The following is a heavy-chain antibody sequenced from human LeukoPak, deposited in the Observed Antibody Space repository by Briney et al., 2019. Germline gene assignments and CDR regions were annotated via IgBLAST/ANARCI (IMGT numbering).Heavy chain of an antibody. D-gene: IGHD6-13*01. CDR1: GGSISSGSYY. V-gene: IGHV4-61*02. CDR2: IYYSGST. Sequence: PSQTLSLTCTVSGGSISSGSYYWSWIRQPAGKGLEWIGRIYYSGSTNYNPSLKSRVTISVDTSKNQFTLKLSSVTAADTAVYYCARDVIAAAGYYYYGMDVWGQGTTVTVSS. J-gene: IGHJ6*02. CDR3: ARDVIAAAGYYYYGMDV.